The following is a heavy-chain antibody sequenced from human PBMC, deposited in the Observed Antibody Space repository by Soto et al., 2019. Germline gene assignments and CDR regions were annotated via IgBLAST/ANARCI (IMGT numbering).Heavy chain of an antibody. CDR2: IYWDNDK. Sequence: QITLKESGPTLVNPTQTLTLTCTFSGFSLYTSRVGVAWIRQPPGKALEWLAIIYWDNDKRYSPSLESRLAITKDTSKNQVVRTMTNLDPVDTATYYCAHIMITFGGVTALDAFDFWGQGTMVTVSS. V-gene: IGHV2-5*02. CDR1: GFSLYTSRVG. D-gene: IGHD3-16*01. J-gene: IGHJ3*01. CDR3: AHIMITFGGVTALDAFDF.